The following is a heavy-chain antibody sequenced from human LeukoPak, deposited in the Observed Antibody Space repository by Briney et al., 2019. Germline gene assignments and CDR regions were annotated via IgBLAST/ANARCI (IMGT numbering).Heavy chain of an antibody. CDR2: INHSGST. Sequence: PSETLSLTCAVYGGSFSGYYWSWVRQPPGKGLEWIGEINHSGSTNYNPSLKSRVTISVDTSKNQFSLKLSSVTAADTAVYYCARGPHTGVNYYDSSGYYYWGQGTLVTVSS. J-gene: IGHJ4*02. V-gene: IGHV4-34*01. CDR3: ARGPHTGVNYYDSSGYYY. CDR1: GGSFSGYY. D-gene: IGHD3-22*01.